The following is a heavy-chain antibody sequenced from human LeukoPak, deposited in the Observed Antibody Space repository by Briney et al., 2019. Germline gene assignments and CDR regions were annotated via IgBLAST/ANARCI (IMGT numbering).Heavy chain of an antibody. CDR1: GGSISSSSYY. Sequence: PSGTLSLTFTVSGGSISSSSYYWGWSRQPPGQGLGWSGSLYYSGSTYYKPSLNSRVTISLDTSKNQFSLKLSSVTAADTAVYYCAAGSRSYYRPLDYWGQGTLVTVSS. CDR3: AAGSRSYYRPLDY. D-gene: IGHD3-10*01. J-gene: IGHJ4*02. CDR2: LYYSGST. V-gene: IGHV4-39*07.